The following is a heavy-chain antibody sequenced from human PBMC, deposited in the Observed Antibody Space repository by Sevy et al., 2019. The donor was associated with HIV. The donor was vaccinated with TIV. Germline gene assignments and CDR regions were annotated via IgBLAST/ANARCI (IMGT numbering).Heavy chain of an antibody. J-gene: IGHJ4*02. CDR2: ITPLLGTT. V-gene: IGHV1-69*13. CDR1: GGTFNSYV. D-gene: IGHD3-3*02. CDR3: ARWSISIDY. Sequence: ASVKASCKASGGTFNSYVVSWVRQAPGQGLEWMGEITPLLGTTHYAQKFKGRVTITADESTNTVYMELRSLKSEDTAVYYCARWSISIDYWGQGTLVTVSS.